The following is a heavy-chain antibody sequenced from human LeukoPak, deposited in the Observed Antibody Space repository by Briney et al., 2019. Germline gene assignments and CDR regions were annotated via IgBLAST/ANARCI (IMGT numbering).Heavy chain of an antibody. CDR2: ISWDSVHI. D-gene: IGHD2-21*02. Sequence: GGSLRLSCAASGFTFDGYAMHWVRQAPGKGLEWVSGISWDSVHIGYADSVKGRFTISRDNAKNSLYLQMNSLRAEDTALYYCVKEPTAKYYFDYWGQGTLVTV. CDR1: GFTFDGYA. V-gene: IGHV3-9*01. CDR3: VKEPTAKYYFDY. J-gene: IGHJ4*02.